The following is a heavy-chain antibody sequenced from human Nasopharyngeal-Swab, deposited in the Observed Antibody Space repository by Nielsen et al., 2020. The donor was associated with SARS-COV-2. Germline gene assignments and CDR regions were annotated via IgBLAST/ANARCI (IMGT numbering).Heavy chain of an antibody. V-gene: IGHV3-53*01. CDR1: GFTVSSNY. D-gene: IGHD4/OR15-4a*01. CDR2: IYSGGST. J-gene: IGHJ4*02. CDR3: ARVGAGHGY. Sequence: GGSLTLSCAASGFTVSSNYMSWVRQAPGKGLEWVSVIYSGGSTYNADSVKGRFTISRANSKNTLYLQMNRLQAEDTAVYYCARVGAGHGYWGQGTQVAVSS.